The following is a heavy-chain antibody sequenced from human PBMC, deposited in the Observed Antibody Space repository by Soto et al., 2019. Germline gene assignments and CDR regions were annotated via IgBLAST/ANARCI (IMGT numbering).Heavy chain of an antibody. CDR1: GYSFRTHG. D-gene: IGHD2-15*01. CDR2: ISTYDDKT. J-gene: IGHJ5*02. CDR3: ARDLGYCNSSGCFRNWFAP. Sequence: QVQLVQSGAEVKTPGASVKVSCRASGYSFRTHGISWVRQAPGQGLEWMGWISTYDDKTNFPQKFQGRITMTTDTSTSTAYMELRSLRSDDTAVYFCARDLGYCNSSGCFRNWFAPWGQGTLVTVSS. V-gene: IGHV1-18*01.